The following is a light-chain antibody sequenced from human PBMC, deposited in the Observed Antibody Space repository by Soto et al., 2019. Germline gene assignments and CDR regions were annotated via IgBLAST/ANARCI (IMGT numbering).Light chain of an antibody. CDR3: LQYNGYSGT. CDR1: QSISTW. CDR2: DAS. J-gene: IGKJ1*01. V-gene: IGKV1-5*01. Sequence: DIQMPQSPSTLSASVGDTVTITCRASQSISTWLAWYQQKPGEAPRLLIFDASNLESGVPSRFSGSGSATEFTLTLSSLQPDDFATYYCLQYNGYSGTSGQGTKVDIK.